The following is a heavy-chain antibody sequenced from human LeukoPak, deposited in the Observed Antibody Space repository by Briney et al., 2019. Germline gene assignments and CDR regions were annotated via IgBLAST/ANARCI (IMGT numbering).Heavy chain of an antibody. J-gene: IGHJ4*02. V-gene: IGHV3-21*01. CDR2: ISSSSSNI. Sequence: LILPCSCSGLPLSSYRMDWVRPAPREGLEWVSSISSSSSNIYSADSVKGRFTSSRENGTNSLYLQMNSRRGADMAVYYCARDDVVFGVVTPFEYWGQGTLVTVSS. CDR3: ARDDVVFGVVTPFEY. CDR1: GLPLSSYR. D-gene: IGHD3-3*01.